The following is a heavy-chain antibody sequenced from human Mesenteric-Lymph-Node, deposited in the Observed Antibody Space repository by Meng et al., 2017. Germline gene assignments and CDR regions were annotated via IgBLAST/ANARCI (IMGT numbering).Heavy chain of an antibody. Sequence: QVQLQQWCAGLLKPSETLSLSCSLYGGPFSGYYWRWIRQPPGKGLEWIGEINHSGSTNYNPSLKRRVTISEDTSKNQFSLKLSSVTAADTAVYYCARGYSNSHAYWGQGTLVTVSS. D-gene: IGHD4-11*01. CDR1: GGPFSGYY. CDR2: INHSGST. J-gene: IGHJ4*02. V-gene: IGHV4-34*01. CDR3: ARGYSNSHAY.